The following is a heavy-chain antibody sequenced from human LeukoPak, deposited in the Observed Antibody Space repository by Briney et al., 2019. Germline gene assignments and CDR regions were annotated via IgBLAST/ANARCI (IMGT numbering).Heavy chain of an antibody. V-gene: IGHV4-59*08. CDR1: WGSISGIY. CDR2: IYYSGST. CDR3: AGHFDY. Sequence: SETLSLTCTVSWGSISGIYWDRIRQPPGKGLEWIGNIYYSGSTNYNPSLKSRVTISVDTSKNQFSLKLSSVTAADTAVYYCAGHFDYWGQGTLVTVSS. J-gene: IGHJ4*02.